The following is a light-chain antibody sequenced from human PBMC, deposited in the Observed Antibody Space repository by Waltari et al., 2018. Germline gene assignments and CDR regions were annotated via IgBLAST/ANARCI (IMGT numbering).Light chain of an antibody. V-gene: IGLV10-54*01. CDR1: SNNVGYQG. CDR3: SAWDSSLSAWV. Sequence: QAGLTQPPSMSKDLRQTATLTCTGNSNNVGYQGAAWLQQHQGHPPKLLYYRNNDRPSVISERFSASRSGNTASLTITGLQPEDEADYYCSAWDSSLSAWVFGGGTKLTVL. J-gene: IGLJ3*02. CDR2: RNN.